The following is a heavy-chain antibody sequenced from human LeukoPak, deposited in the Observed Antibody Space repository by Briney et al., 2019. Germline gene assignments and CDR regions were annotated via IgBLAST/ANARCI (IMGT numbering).Heavy chain of an antibody. Sequence: GGSLRLSCAASGFTFDDYAMHWVRQAPGKGLEWVSGISWNSGSIGYADSVKGRFTISRDNANNSLYLQVNSLRAEDTAVYYCARLYRSGWYGGPSDWGQGTLVTVSS. D-gene: IGHD6-19*01. CDR2: ISWNSGSI. CDR1: GFTFDDYA. CDR3: ARLYRSGWYGGPSD. J-gene: IGHJ4*02. V-gene: IGHV3-9*01.